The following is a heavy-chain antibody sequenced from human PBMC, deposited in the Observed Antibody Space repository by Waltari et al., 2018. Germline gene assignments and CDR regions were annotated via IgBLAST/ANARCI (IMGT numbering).Heavy chain of an antibody. Sequence: EAQLVESGGDVVQPGGYLRCACVGSGFVFITYARQCLLQDPGKGLVWVSRITGDGALTFYADSVKGRFTISRDNARNTLSLEMNNVRDEDTAIYYCATESLGAGHRYFEVWGRDTLVTVSS. CDR3: ATESLGAGHRYFEV. V-gene: IGHV3-74*01. D-gene: IGHD7-27*01. CDR1: GFVFITYA. CDR2: ITGDGALT. J-gene: IGHJ2*01.